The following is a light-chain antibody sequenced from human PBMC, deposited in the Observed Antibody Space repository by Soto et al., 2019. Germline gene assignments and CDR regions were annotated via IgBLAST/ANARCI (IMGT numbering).Light chain of an antibody. CDR2: DVS. CDR3: SSYTSSSTYVV. V-gene: IGLV2-14*01. CDR1: SSDVGGYNY. J-gene: IGLJ2*01. Sequence: QSVPTQPASVSGSPGQSITISCTGTSSDVGGYNYVSWYQQHPGKAPKLMIYDVSNRPSGVSNRFSGSKSGNTASLTISGLQAEDEADYYCSSYTSSSTYVVFGGETKVTVL.